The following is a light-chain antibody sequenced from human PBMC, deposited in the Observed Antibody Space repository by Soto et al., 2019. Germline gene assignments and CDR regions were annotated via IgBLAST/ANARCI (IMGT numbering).Light chain of an antibody. Sequence: QSVLTQPPSVSGAPGQRVTISCTGSSSNIGAGYDVHWYQQLPGTAPKLLIYGNSNRPSGVPDRFSGSKSGTSASLAITGLQGEDEADYDCQSYDSSLSVVFGGGTKLTVL. V-gene: IGLV1-40*01. CDR2: GNS. CDR1: SSNIGAGYD. J-gene: IGLJ2*01. CDR3: QSYDSSLSVV.